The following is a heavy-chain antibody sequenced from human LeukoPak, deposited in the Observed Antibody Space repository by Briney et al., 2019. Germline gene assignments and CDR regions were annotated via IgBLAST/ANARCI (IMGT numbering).Heavy chain of an antibody. CDR3: ARDHRYAFDN. Sequence: GGSLRLSCAASGFNFIDYSMNWVRQAPGKGLEWISYIGISNGNTKYADSVEGRFTISRDKARNSLYLQMNSLRVEDTAVYYCARDHRYAFDNWGHGTLVTVSS. D-gene: IGHD5-12*01. V-gene: IGHV3-48*01. J-gene: IGHJ4*01. CDR2: IGISNGNT. CDR1: GFNFIDYS.